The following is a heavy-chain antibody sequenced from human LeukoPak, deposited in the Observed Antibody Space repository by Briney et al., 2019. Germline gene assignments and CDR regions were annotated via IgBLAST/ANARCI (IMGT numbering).Heavy chain of an antibody. J-gene: IGHJ4*02. D-gene: IGHD3-10*01. Sequence: GGSLRLSCAASGFTFSSYGMHWVRQAPGKGLEWVAVISYDGSNKYYADSVKGRFTISRDNSKNTLYLQMNSLGAEDTAVYYCAKDHRTMVRGVILDYFDYWGQGTLVTVSS. CDR2: ISYDGSNK. V-gene: IGHV3-30*18. CDR3: AKDHRTMVRGVILDYFDY. CDR1: GFTFSSYG.